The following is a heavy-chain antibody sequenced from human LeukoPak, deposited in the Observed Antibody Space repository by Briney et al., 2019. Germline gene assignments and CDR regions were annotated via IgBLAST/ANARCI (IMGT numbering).Heavy chain of an antibody. CDR1: GYTFTGYY. Sequence: ASVKVSCKASGYTFTGYYMHWVRQAPGQGLEWMGWINPNSGGTNYAQKFQGRVTMTRGTSISTAYMELSRLRSDDTAVYYCARAWDCSGGSCYEVFDYWGQGTLVTVSS. CDR2: INPNSGGT. CDR3: ARAWDCSGGSCYEVFDY. V-gene: IGHV1-2*02. D-gene: IGHD2-15*01. J-gene: IGHJ4*02.